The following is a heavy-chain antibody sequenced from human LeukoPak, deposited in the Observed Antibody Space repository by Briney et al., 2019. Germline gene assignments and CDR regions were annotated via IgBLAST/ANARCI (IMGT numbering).Heavy chain of an antibody. D-gene: IGHD6-19*01. V-gene: IGHV3-30*02. CDR1: GFTFSSYG. CDR2: IRYDGSNK. CDR3: AKDVLSSHSSGWYDY. Sequence: PGGSLRLSCAASGFTFSSYGMHWVRQAPGKGLEWVAFIRYDGSNKYYADSVKGRFTISRDNSKNTLYLQMNSLRAEDTAVYYCAKDVLSSHSSGWYDYWGQGTLVTVSS. J-gene: IGHJ4*02.